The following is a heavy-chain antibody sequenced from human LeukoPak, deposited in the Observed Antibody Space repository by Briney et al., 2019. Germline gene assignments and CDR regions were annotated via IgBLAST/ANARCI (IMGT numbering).Heavy chain of an antibody. CDR1: GFTFSSYA. D-gene: IGHD3-10*01. Sequence: GGSLRLSCAASGFTFSSYAMSWVRQAPGRGLEWVSAIGGSGGSTYYADSVKGRFTISRDNSKNTLYLQMNSLRAEDTALYYCAKDILWFGESGNGLDVWGKGTTVTVSS. V-gene: IGHV3-23*01. J-gene: IGHJ6*04. CDR2: IGGSGGST. CDR3: AKDILWFGESGNGLDV.